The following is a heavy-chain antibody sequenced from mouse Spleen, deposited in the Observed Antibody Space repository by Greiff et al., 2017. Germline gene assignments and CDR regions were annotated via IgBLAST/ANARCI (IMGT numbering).Heavy chain of an antibody. CDR3: ARVITTVVSYFDY. J-gene: IGHJ2*01. CDR1: GYSFTGYY. CDR2: INPSTGGT. Sequence: EVKLQQSGPELVKPGASVKISCKASGYSFTGYYMNWVKQSPEKSLEWIGEINPSTGGTTYNQKFKAKATLTVDKSSSTAYMQLKSLTSEDSAVYYCARVITTVVSYFDYWGQGTTLTVSS. V-gene: IGHV1-42*01. D-gene: IGHD1-1*01.